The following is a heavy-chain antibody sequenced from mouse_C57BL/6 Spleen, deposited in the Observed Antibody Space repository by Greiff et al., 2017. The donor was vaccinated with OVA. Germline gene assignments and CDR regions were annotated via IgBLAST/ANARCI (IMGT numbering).Heavy chain of an antibody. Sequence: EVQRVESGGGLVKPGGSLKLSCAASGFTFSDYGMHWVRQAPEKGLEWVAYISSGSSTIYYADTVKGRFTISRDNAKNTLFLQMTSLRSEDTAMYYCARRAVVATDYAMDYWGQGPSVTVSS. CDR2: ISSGSSTI. CDR3: ARRAVVATDYAMDY. V-gene: IGHV5-17*01. CDR1: GFTFSDYG. J-gene: IGHJ4*01. D-gene: IGHD1-1*01.